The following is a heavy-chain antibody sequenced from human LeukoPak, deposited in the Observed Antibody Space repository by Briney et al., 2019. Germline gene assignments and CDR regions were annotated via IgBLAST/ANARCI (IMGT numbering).Heavy chain of an antibody. V-gene: IGHV4-59*12. Sequence: PSETLSLTCTVSGGSISTYYWSWLRQPPGKGLEWIGYIYYSGSTNYNPSLKSRVTISVDTSKNQFSLKLSSVTAADTAVYYCARGCPVSYGDYFDYWGQGTLVTVSS. D-gene: IGHD4-17*01. CDR2: IYYSGST. J-gene: IGHJ4*02. CDR3: ARGCPVSYGDYFDY. CDR1: GGSISTYY.